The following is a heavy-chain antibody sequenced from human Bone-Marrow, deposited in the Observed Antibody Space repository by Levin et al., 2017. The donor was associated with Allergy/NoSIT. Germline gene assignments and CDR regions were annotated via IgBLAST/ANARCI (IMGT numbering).Heavy chain of an antibody. V-gene: IGHV3-11*05. CDR3: AREDVQSRWFDP. CDR2: ISSSSSYT. CDR1: GFTFSDYY. D-gene: IGHD6-6*01. J-gene: IGHJ5*02. Sequence: PGGSLRLSCAASGFTFSDYYMSWIRQAPGKGLEWVSYISSSSSYTNYADSVKGRFTISRDNAKNSLYLQMNSLRAEDTAVYYCAREDVQSRWFDPWGQGTLVTVSS.